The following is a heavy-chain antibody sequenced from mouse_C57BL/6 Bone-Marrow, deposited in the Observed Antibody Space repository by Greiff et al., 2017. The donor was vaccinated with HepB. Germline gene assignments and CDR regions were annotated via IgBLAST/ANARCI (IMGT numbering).Heavy chain of an antibody. Sequence: VQLQQSGAELARPGASVKLSCKASGYTFTSYGISWVKQRTGQGLEWIGEIYPRSGNTYYNEKFKGKATLTADKSSSTAYMELRSLTSEDSAVYFCASRDSSGYYFDYWGQGTTLTVSS. CDR3: ASRDSSGYYFDY. V-gene: IGHV1-81*01. CDR1: GYTFTSYG. D-gene: IGHD3-2*02. J-gene: IGHJ2*01. CDR2: IYPRSGNT.